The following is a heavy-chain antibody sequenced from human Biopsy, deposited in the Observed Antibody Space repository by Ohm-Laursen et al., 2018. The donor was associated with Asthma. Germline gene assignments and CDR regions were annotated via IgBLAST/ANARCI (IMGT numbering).Heavy chain of an antibody. V-gene: IGHV3-30*18. D-gene: IGHD5-12*01. Sequence: SLRLSRAATGFMVRSFGMHWVRQAPGKGLEWVAVISYDGNHKFYEDSVKGRFTISRDNSKNTLYLQMNSLTTEDTAVYYCAKRRGYSGHDNDYWGQGTLVTVSS. J-gene: IGHJ4*02. CDR1: GFMVRSFG. CDR3: AKRRGYSGHDNDY. CDR2: ISYDGNHK.